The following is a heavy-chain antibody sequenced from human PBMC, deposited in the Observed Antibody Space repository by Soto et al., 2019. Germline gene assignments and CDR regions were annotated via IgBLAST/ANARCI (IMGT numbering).Heavy chain of an antibody. V-gene: IGHV1-69*13. D-gene: IGHD3-3*01. CDR2: IFPTSPTA. CDR3: AGALPLFGVLIRPLYGMDV. CDR1: GGTISSYA. J-gene: IGHJ6*02. Sequence: SVKVSCKAPGGTISSYAISWVRQAPGQGLEWLGRIFPTSPTANYAQKFQGRVTITADESTTTAYMELSSLRSEDTAVYYCAGALPLFGVLIRPLYGMDVWDPETTLTVSS.